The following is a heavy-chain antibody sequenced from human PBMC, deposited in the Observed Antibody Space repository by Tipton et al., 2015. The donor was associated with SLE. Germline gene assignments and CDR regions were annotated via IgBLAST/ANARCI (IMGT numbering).Heavy chain of an antibody. CDR3: AGDLDGDRDVFDM. D-gene: IGHD7-27*01. Sequence: QLVQSGAEVKKPGESLRISCKGSGDSFATYWITWVRQMPGKGLEWMGRIDPTDSYTHYSPSFQGHITIAADKSISTAYLHWSSLKASDTAMYYCAGDLDGDRDVFDMWGQGTKVTVSS. J-gene: IGHJ3*02. V-gene: IGHV5-10-1*01. CDR2: IDPTDSYT. CDR1: GDSFATYW.